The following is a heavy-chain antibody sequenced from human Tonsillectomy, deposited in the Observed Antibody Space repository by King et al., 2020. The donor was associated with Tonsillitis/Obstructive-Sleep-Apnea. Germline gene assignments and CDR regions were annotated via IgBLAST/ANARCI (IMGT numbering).Heavy chain of an antibody. J-gene: IGHJ4*02. D-gene: IGHD6-19*01. CDR2: IRSKAYGGTT. CDR1: GFTFGDYA. CDR3: TRETSTYSSGWYCYYFDY. V-gene: IGHV3-49*04. Sequence: VQLVESGGGLVQPGRSLRLSCTASGFTFGDYAMSWVRPAPGKGLEWVGFIRSKAYGGTTEYAASVKGRFTISRDDSKSIAYLQMNSLKTEDTAVYYCTRETSTYSSGWYCYYFDYWGQGTLVIVSS.